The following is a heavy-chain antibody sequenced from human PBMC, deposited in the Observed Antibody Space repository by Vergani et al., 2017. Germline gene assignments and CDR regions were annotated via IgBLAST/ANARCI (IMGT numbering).Heavy chain of an antibody. CDR2: ISWDGGST. CDR1: GFPFDDYA. J-gene: IGHJ3*02. CDR3: AKDITAMVTRSDAFDI. Sequence: EVQLVESGGVVVQPGGSLRLSCAASGFPFDDYAMHWVRQAPGKGLEWVSLISWDGGSTYYEDSVKGRFPNSRDNSKNSLYLQMNSLRAEDTPLYYCAKDITAMVTRSDAFDIWGQGTMVTVSS. V-gene: IGHV3-43D*04. D-gene: IGHD5-18*01.